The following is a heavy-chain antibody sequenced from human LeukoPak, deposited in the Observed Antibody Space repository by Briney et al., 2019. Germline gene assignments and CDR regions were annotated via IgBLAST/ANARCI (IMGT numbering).Heavy chain of an antibody. J-gene: IGHJ4*02. D-gene: IGHD3-10*01. CDR2: ISAYNGNT. CDR3: ARDLRFGELFSPLVANYFDY. Sequence: ASVKVSCKASGYTFTGYYMHWVRQAPGQGLEWMGWISAYNGNTNYAQKLQGRVTMTTDTSTSTAYMELRSLRSDDTAVYYCARDLRFGELFSPLVANYFDYWGQGTLVTVSS. CDR1: GYTFTGYY. V-gene: IGHV1-18*04.